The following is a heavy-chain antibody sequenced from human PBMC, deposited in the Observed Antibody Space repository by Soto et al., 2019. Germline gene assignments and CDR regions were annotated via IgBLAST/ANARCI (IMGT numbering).Heavy chain of an antibody. Sequence: ASLKVSCKASGYTFTSYGISWVRQAPGQGLEWMGWISAYNGNTNYAQKLQGRVTMTTDTSTSTAYMELRSLRSDDTAVYYCATIAVAAPNYYYGTDVWGQGTTVTVSS. CDR3: ATIAVAAPNYYYGTDV. J-gene: IGHJ6*02. CDR2: ISAYNGNT. CDR1: GYTFTSYG. D-gene: IGHD6-19*01. V-gene: IGHV1-18*01.